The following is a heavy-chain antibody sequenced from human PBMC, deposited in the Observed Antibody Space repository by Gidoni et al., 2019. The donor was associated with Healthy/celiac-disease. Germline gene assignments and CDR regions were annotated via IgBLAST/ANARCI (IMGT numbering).Heavy chain of an antibody. Sequence: QVQLVESGGGVVQPGRSLRLSCAASGFTFSSYGMHWVRQAPGKGLEWVAVIWYDGSNKYYADSVKGRFTISRDNSKNTLYLQMNSLRAEDTAVYYCARTELPYYYDSSGYYYAELYYWGQGTLVTVSS. D-gene: IGHD3-22*01. V-gene: IGHV3-33*01. CDR1: GFTFSSYG. J-gene: IGHJ4*02. CDR3: ARTELPYYYDSSGYYYAELYY. CDR2: IWYDGSNK.